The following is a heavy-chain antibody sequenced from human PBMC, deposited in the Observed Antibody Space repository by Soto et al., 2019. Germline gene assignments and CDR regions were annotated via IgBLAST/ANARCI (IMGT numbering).Heavy chain of an antibody. V-gene: IGHV3-7*03. J-gene: IGHJ4*02. D-gene: IGHD6-19*01. Sequence: WGSLRLSCVASGFTFSSSFMGWVRQAPGKGLEWVANINQDGGGTYYVDSVQGRFTISRDNAKDSLYLQMNSLRGEDTAVYYCARYFRGSGRYFFDYWGQGTLVTVSS. CDR2: INQDGGGT. CDR3: ARYFRGSGRYFFDY. CDR1: GFTFSSSF.